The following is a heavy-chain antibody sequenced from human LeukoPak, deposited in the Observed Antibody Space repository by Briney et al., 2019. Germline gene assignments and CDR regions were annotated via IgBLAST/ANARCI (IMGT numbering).Heavy chain of an antibody. J-gene: IGHJ1*01. CDR2: IKHDGSEK. CDR3: ATGGNFYYSH. CDR1: GFIFTNYF. V-gene: IGHV3-7*01. Sequence: GGSLRLSCAASGFIFTNYFMSWVRQAPGKGLEWVASIKHDGSEKYYVDSVRGRFTISRDNTVNSLYLQMSSLRAEDTAVYSCATGGNFYYSHWGQGTLVTVSS. D-gene: IGHD4-11*01.